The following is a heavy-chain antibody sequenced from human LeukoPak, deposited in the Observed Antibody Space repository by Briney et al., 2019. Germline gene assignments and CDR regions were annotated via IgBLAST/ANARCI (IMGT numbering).Heavy chain of an antibody. V-gene: IGHV3-30*04. Sequence: PWGSLRLSCEASGFTFSHYGIHWVRQTPGKGLEWVAAISSDGVEKHYADSVKGRFTISRDNSKSTLYLQMNSLRAEDTALYYCAREGHYDILTGYSPVEYYFYYMDVWGKGTTVTVSS. CDR3: AREGHYDILTGYSPVEYYFYYMDV. J-gene: IGHJ6*03. D-gene: IGHD3-9*01. CDR2: ISSDGVEK. CDR1: GFTFSHYG.